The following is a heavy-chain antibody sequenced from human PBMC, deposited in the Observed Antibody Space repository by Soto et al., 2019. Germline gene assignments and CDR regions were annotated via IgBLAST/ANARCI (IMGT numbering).Heavy chain of an antibody. V-gene: IGHV4-61*08. D-gene: IGHD3-10*01. CDR1: GGSVSSGGYY. J-gene: IGHJ4*02. Sequence: QVQLQESGPGLVKPSETLSLTCSVSGGSVSSGGYYWSWIRQPPGKGLEWIGCIYYSGSTDYNASLKSRVTMTLDKSKNQFSLKLNSVNAADTAVYFCARAGSYRSFDYWGQGTLVTVSS. CDR2: IYYSGST. CDR3: ARAGSYRSFDY.